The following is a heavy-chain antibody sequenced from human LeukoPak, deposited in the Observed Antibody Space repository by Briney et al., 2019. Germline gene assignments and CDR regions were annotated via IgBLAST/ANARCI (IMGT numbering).Heavy chain of an antibody. V-gene: IGHV4-39*01. J-gene: IGHJ3*02. CDR3: ARHSGGSYVFAFDI. CDR1: GGPISTSYF. Sequence: PSETLSLTCTVSGGPISTSYFWGWVRQPPGKGLEWIGTTDYSGTTYYNPSLKSRVTISVDTSKNQFSLKLSSATAPDTAVYYCARHSGGSYVFAFDIWGQGTMFTVSS. CDR2: TDYSGTT. D-gene: IGHD2-15*01.